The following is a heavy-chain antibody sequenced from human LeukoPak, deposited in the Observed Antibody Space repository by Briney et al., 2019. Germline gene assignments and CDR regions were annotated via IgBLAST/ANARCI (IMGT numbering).Heavy chain of an antibody. D-gene: IGHD6-19*01. J-gene: IGHJ4*02. CDR1: GYTFSSYG. V-gene: IGHV1-18*01. Sequence: ASVKVSCKASGYTFSSYGISWVRQAPGQGLEWIVWISAYNGNTNYAQKLQGRVTLTTDTSTSTAYMVPRSLSSDDTAVTDCAREARRYSSGSAWVDFWGQRTLVTVSS. CDR2: ISAYNGNT. CDR3: AREARRYSSGSAWVDF.